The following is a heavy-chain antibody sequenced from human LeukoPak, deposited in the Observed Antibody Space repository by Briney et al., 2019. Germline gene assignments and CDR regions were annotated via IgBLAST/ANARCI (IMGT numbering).Heavy chain of an antibody. CDR1: GFNFNNYG. V-gene: IGHV3-30*02. CDR2: IQPDGIDT. J-gene: IGHJ4*02. Sequence: PGGSLTLSCATSGFNFNNYGMLWVREPPGKGLEWVVLIQPDGIDTYYADSVKGRFTVFRDNSKSTLYLQLNSLTPDDTAIYYCAKRDRTTEFDYWGQGTLVTVSS. CDR3: AKRDRTTEFDY. D-gene: IGHD1-1*01.